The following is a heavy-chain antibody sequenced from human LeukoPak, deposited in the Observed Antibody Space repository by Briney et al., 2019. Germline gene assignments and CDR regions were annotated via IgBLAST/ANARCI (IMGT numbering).Heavy chain of an antibody. CDR1: GGSIGSYY. CDR3: ARSWQQLAHDAFDI. J-gene: IGHJ3*02. D-gene: IGHD6-13*01. CDR2: IYYSGST. V-gene: IGHV4-59*01. Sequence: SETLSLTCTVSGGSIGSYYWSWIRQPPGKGLEWIGYIYYSGSTNYNPSLKSRVTISVDTSKNQFSLKLSSVTAADTAVYYCARSWQQLAHDAFDIWAKGQWSPSLQ.